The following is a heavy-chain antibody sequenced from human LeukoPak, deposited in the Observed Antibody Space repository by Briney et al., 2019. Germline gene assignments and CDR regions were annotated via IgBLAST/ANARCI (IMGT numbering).Heavy chain of an antibody. D-gene: IGHD6-19*01. Sequence: GGSLRLSCAASGFAFSSQDMGWVRQAPGKGLEWVSGISHSGDTTFYADSVKGRFTISRDNSKNTLFLQMNSLRAEDTATYYCAKDAPRSSGWFLFDHWGQGTLVTVSS. J-gene: IGHJ4*02. CDR3: AKDAPRSSGWFLFDH. CDR1: GFAFSSQD. CDR2: ISHSGDTT. V-gene: IGHV3-23*01.